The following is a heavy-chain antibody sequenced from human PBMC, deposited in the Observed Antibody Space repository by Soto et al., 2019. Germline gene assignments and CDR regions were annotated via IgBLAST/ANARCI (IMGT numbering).Heavy chain of an antibody. J-gene: IGHJ4*02. CDR1: GFSFGHFW. Sequence: EVQLVESGGDLVQPGGSMRLSCVASGFSFGHFWMSWVRQAPGKGLDWVSNMKGDGTMINHPSSVRGRFTLSRDNAKNSLCPNITGLSAEDTALYYCARELSWSGRDYWGQRTLVTVCS. CDR3: ARELSWSGRDY. V-gene: IGHV3-7*01. CDR2: MKGDGTMI. D-gene: IGHD3-10*01.